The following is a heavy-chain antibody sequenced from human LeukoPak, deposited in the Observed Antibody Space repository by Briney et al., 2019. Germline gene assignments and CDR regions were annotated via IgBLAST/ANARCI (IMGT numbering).Heavy chain of an antibody. Sequence: SETLSLTCTVSGGSIISYYWSWIRQPPGKGLEWIGYIYYSGSTNYNPSLKSRVTISVDTSKNQFSPKLSSVTAADTAVYYCARDLRGPGKPAAETGVDWFDPWGQGTLVTASS. CDR2: IYYSGST. CDR1: GGSIISYY. CDR3: ARDLRGPGKPAAETGVDWFDP. V-gene: IGHV4-59*01. D-gene: IGHD6-13*01. J-gene: IGHJ5*02.